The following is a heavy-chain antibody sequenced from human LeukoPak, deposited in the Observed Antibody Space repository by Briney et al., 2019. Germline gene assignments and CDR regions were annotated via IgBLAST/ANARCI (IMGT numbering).Heavy chain of an antibody. CDR3: ARDVGYSYGYYYYYYMDV. Sequence: SETLSLTCAVYGGSFSGYYWSWIRQPPGKGLEWIGEINHSGSTNYNPSLKSRVTISVDTSRNQFSLKLSSVTAADTAVYYCARDVGYSYGYYYYYYMDVWGKGTTVTVSS. CDR2: INHSGST. D-gene: IGHD5-18*01. J-gene: IGHJ6*03. CDR1: GGSFSGYY. V-gene: IGHV4-34*01.